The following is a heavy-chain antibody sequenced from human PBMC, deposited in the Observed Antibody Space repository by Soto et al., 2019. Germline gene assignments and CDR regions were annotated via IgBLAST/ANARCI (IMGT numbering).Heavy chain of an antibody. D-gene: IGHD3-3*01. CDR2: IRSKAYGGTT. CDR1: GFTFGDYA. V-gene: IGHV3-49*04. J-gene: IGHJ6*02. Sequence: PGGSLRLSCTASGFTFGDYAMSWVRQAPGKGLEWVGFIRSKAYGGTTEYAASVKGRFTISRDDSKSIAYLQMNSPKTEDTAVYYCTRDQGFLEWLLYPESYYYYGMDVWGQGXTVTVSS. CDR3: TRDQGFLEWLLYPESYYYYGMDV.